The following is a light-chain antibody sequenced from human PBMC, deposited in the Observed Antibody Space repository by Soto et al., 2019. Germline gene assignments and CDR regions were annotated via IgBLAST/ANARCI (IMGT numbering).Light chain of an antibody. CDR1: QSVTNY. J-gene: IGKJ1*01. CDR3: QQRRNWPPR. V-gene: IGKV3-11*01. Sequence: EIFLTQSPDTLSLSPGERATLSCRASQSVTNYIAWYQQRPGQAPRLLIYDASNRATGGPARFSGSGSGTDFTLTISDLEPADFGLYYCQQRRNWPPRFGQGPKVEIK. CDR2: DAS.